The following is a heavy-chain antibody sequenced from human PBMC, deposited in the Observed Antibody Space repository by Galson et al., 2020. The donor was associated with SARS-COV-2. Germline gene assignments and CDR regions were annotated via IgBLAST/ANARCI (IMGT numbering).Heavy chain of an antibody. CDR2: IHDSWGT. V-gene: IGHV4-59*13. D-gene: IGHD1-1*01. CDR3: ARYAERSGPNWFDP. J-gene: IGHJ5*02. Sequence: SETLSLTCTVSGGSISGYYWSWIRQPPGKGLEWIGFIHDSWGTSYNPSLKSRVTISLYTLKNQISLKLSSVTAADTALYYCARYAERSGPNWFDPWGQGTLVTVSS. CDR1: GGSISGYY.